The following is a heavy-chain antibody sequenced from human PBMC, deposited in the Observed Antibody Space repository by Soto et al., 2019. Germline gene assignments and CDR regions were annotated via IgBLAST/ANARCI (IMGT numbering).Heavy chain of an antibody. V-gene: IGHV3-15*01. Sequence: PGGSLRLSCAASGFTLSNAWVSWVRQAPGKGLEWVGRIKNKIEGGTTDYAAPVKGRFTISRDDSKNMLYLQMNSLITDDTAVYYCAPNWHFDYWGQGTLVTVSS. CDR1: GFTLSNAW. D-gene: IGHD2-8*01. J-gene: IGHJ4*02. CDR2: IKNKIEGGTT. CDR3: APNWHFDY.